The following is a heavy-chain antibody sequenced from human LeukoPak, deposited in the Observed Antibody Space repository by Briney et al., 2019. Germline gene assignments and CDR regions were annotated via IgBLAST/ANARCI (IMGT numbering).Heavy chain of an antibody. J-gene: IGHJ4*02. CDR3: VRSVAHAIAEAGT. D-gene: IGHD6-19*01. V-gene: IGHV3-66*01. CDR2: IYSGGST. Sequence: GGSLRLSCAASGFTVSSNYMSWVRQAPGKGLEWVSVIYSGGSTYYADSVKGRLTISRNNSKNTLYLPMNSLRAEDAAVFYCVRSVAHAIAEAGTWGQGTLVTVSS. CDR1: GFTVSSNY.